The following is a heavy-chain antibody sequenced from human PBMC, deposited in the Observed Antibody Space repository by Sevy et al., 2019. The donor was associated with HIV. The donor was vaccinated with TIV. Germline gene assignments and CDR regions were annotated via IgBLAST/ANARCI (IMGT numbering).Heavy chain of an antibody. CDR3: AKRGGQYDLGMDV. CDR1: GFIFSSFE. J-gene: IGHJ6*02. CDR2: ISTSGSNR. V-gene: IGHV3-48*03. Sequence: GGFLRLSCAASGFIFSSFEMNWVRQAPGKGLEWVSSISTSGSNRYYADSVKGRVTISRDNAKKSLYLQMNSLRAEDTAIYFCAKRGGQYDLGMDVWGQGTTVTVSS. D-gene: IGHD1-1*01.